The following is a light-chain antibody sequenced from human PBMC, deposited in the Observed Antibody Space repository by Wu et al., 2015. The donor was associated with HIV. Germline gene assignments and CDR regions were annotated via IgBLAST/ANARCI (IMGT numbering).Light chain of an antibody. CDR3: QQXGTYPIT. J-gene: IGKJ5*01. CDR2: TSS. CDR1: QSVDYNY. Sequence: EIVLTQSPATLSLSPGESATLSCRASQSVDYNYLAWYQQKPGQAPRLLIYTSSKRATGIPDRFSGGGSGTDFTLTIRRLAPEDSAVYYCQQXGTYPITFAQGTRLQIK. V-gene: IGKV3D-20*02.